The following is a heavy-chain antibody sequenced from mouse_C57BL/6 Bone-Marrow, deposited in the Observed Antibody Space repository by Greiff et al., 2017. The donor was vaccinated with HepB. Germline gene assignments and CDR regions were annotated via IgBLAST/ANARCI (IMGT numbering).Heavy chain of an antibody. CDR3: ARGGIYYGSSSAWFAY. CDR1: GFTFSSYG. D-gene: IGHD1-1*01. Sequence: EVQGVESGGDLVKPGGSLKLSCAASGFTFSSYGMSWVRQTPDKRLEWVATISSGGSYTYYPDSVKGRFTISRDNAKNTLYLQMSSLKSEDTAMYYCARGGIYYGSSSAWFAYWGQGTLVTVSA. CDR2: ISSGGSYT. J-gene: IGHJ3*01. V-gene: IGHV5-6*01.